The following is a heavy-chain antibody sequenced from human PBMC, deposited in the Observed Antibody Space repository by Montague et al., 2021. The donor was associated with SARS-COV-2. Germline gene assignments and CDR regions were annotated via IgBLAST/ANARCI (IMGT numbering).Heavy chain of an antibody. D-gene: IGHD2-15*01. CDR3: ARDYSHCSGGSCVYDY. CDR1: GGSISNYY. J-gene: IGHJ4*02. V-gene: IGHV4-4*07. Sequence: SETLSLTCTVSGGSISNYYWSWIRQPAGKGLEWIGRIYSSGSTNYNPSLKSRISMSVDTSKNQFSLKLSSVTAADTAIYYCARDYSHCSGGSCVYDYWGQGTRVTVS. CDR2: IYSSGST.